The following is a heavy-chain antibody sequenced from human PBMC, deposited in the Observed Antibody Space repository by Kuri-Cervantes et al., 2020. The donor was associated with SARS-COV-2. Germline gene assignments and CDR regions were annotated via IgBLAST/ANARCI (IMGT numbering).Heavy chain of an antibody. CDR2: IRSKAYGGTT. J-gene: IGHJ6*02. CDR1: GFTFGDYA. Sequence: GESLKISCTASGFTFGDYAMSWVRQAPGKGLEWVGFIRSKAYGGTTEYAASVKGRFTISRDDSKSIAYLQMNSLKTEDTAVYYCTRDIYYALLGYYYGMDVWCQGTTVTVSS. V-gene: IGHV3-49*04. D-gene: IGHD3-10*01. CDR3: TRDIYYALLGYYYGMDV.